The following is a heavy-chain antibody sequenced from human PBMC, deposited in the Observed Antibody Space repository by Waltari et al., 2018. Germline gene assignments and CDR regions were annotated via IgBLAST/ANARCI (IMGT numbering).Heavy chain of an antibody. CDR2: ILPYLGKA. Sequence: QVQLVQSGAEVKKPGSSVKVSCKASGGTFSSYAISWVRQAPGQGLEWMGGILPYLGKAKYAEKFQGRVTITADESTSTAYMELSSLRSEETAVYYWARGFSGWYPHLYFDYWGQGTLVTVSS. D-gene: IGHD6-19*01. CDR3: ARGFSGWYPHLYFDY. V-gene: IGHV1-69*11. J-gene: IGHJ4*02. CDR1: GGTFSSYA.